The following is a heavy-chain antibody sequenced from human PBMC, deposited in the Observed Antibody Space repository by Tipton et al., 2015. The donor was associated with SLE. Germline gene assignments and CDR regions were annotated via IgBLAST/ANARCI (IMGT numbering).Heavy chain of an antibody. CDR1: GDSISSYY. D-gene: IGHD2-15*01. J-gene: IGHJ6*02. CDR3: ARPCSGGSCHYYYYGMDV. V-gene: IGHV4-59*08. Sequence: LSCTVSGDSISSYYWSWIRQPPGKGLEWIGYIHYSGSTNYNPSLKSRVTISVDTSKNQFSLKLSSVTAADTAVYYCARPCSGGSCHYYYYGMDVWGQGTTVTVSS. CDR2: IHYSGST.